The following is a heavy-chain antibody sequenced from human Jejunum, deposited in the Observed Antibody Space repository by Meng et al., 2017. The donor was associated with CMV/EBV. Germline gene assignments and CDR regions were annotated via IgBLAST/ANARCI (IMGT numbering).Heavy chain of an antibody. CDR2: VRKIGNYI. V-gene: IGHV3-21*01. CDR3: ARDSSEGYCNDTSCSYYYYYGMDV. D-gene: IGHD2-2*01. J-gene: IGHJ6*02. Sequence: NWVRQAPGKGLEWVSFVRKIGNYIYYADSVKGRFTISRDNAKNSLYLQMNSLRAEDTAVYFCARDSSEGYCNDTSCSYYYYYGMDVWGQGTTVTVSS.